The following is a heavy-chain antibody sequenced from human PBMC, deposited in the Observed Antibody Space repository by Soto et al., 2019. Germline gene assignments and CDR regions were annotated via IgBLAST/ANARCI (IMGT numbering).Heavy chain of an antibody. Sequence: PSENLSLTCAVYGGSFSGYYWSWIRQPPGKGLEWIGEINHSGSTNYNPSLKSRVTISVDTSKNQFSLKLSSVTAADTAVYYCARGRYYYGSGSYLSWFDPWGQGTLVTVSS. CDR2: INHSGST. J-gene: IGHJ5*02. V-gene: IGHV4-34*01. D-gene: IGHD3-10*01. CDR3: ARGRYYYGSGSYLSWFDP. CDR1: GGSFSGYY.